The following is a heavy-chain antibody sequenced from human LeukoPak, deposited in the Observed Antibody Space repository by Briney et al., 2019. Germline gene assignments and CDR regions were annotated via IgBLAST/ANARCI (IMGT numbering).Heavy chain of an antibody. D-gene: IGHD3-10*01. J-gene: IGHJ3*02. CDR3: ARAPAITMVRGVMGAPGAFDI. CDR2: INPNSGGT. V-gene: IGHV1-2*02. Sequence: ASVKVSCKASGYTFTGYYIHWVRQAPGQGLEWMGWINPNSGGTNYAQKFQGRVTMTRDTSISTAYMELSRLRSDDTAVYYCARAPAITMVRGVMGAPGAFDIWGQGTMVTVSS. CDR1: GYTFTGYY.